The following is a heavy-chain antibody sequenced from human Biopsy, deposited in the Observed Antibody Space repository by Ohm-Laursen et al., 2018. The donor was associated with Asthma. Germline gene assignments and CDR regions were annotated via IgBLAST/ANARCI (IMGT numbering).Heavy chain of an antibody. V-gene: IGHV3-66*01. CDR3: ARKIAARGGMGV. CDR2: IYSGGTS. CDR1: GFAVSRDY. J-gene: IGHJ6*02. D-gene: IGHD6-6*01. Sequence: SLRLSCAASGFAVSRDYMFWVRQAPGKGLEWVSVIYSGGTSHTADSVRGRFTISRDYSKNTLYLQMHSLRAEDTAVYCCARKIAARGGMGVWGQGTTVTVSS.